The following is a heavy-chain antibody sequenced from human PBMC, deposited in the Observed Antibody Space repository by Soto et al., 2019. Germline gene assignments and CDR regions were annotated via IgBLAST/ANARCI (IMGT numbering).Heavy chain of an antibody. CDR1: GFTFRSHW. CDR3: VRDGPDYDFWSGYPFDY. CDR2: ISSNGSTT. J-gene: IGHJ4*02. Sequence: EVLLVESGGGSVQPGGSLRLSCVASGFTFRSHWMHWVRQFPGKGLVWVSRISSNGSTTNYADAVKGRFSISRDNSKNTLYLQMDSLGPEDTAVYYCVRDGPDYDFWSGYPFDYWGQGTLVAVS. D-gene: IGHD3-3*01. V-gene: IGHV3-74*01.